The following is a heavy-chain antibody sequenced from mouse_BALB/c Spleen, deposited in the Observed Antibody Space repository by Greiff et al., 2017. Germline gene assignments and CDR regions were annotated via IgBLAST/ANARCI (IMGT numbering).Heavy chain of an antibody. CDR2: ISSGGSYT. J-gene: IGHJ3*01. CDR3: TRDEGLLRLPAWFAY. CDR1: GFTFSSYT. Sequence: EVQLVESGGGLVKPGGSLKLSCAASGFTFSSYTMSWVRQTPEKRLEWVATISSGGSYTYYPDSVKGRFTISRDNAKNTLYLQMSSLKSEDTAMYYCTRDEGLLRLPAWFAYWGQGTLVTVSA. D-gene: IGHD1-2*01. V-gene: IGHV5-6-4*01.